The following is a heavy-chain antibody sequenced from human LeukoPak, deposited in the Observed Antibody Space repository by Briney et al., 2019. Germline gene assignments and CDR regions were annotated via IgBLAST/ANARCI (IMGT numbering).Heavy chain of an antibody. CDR2: INHSGST. CDR3: ARGRDGYKDY. D-gene: IGHD5-24*01. V-gene: IGHV4-34*01. CDR1: GGSFSGYY. J-gene: IGHJ4*02. Sequence: SETLSLTCAVYGGSFSGYYWSWIRQPPGKGLEWIGEINHSGSTNYNPSLKSRVTISVDTSKNQFSLKLSSVTAADTAVYYCARGRDGYKDYWGQGTLVTVSS.